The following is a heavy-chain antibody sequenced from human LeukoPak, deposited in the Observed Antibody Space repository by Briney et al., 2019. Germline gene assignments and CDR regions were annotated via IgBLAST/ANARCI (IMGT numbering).Heavy chain of an antibody. D-gene: IGHD1/OR15-1a*01. J-gene: IGHJ4*02. CDR2: IYHSGST. V-gene: IGHV4-38-2*02. CDR3: ARVGTAALNILDY. CDR1: GYSISSGYY. Sequence: SETLSLTCTVSGYSISSGYYWGWIRQPPGKGLEWVGEIYHSGSTNYNPSLGSRVTISLDTSKNRFSLFLNSVTAADTAVYFCARVGTAALNILDYWGQGTLVTVSS.